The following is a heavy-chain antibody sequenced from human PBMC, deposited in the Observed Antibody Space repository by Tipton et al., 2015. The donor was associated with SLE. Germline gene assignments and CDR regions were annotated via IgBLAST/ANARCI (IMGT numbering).Heavy chain of an antibody. D-gene: IGHD1/OR15-1a*01. J-gene: IGHJ4*02. CDR2: ISYDGSNK. Sequence: SLRLSCAASGFTFSSHWMSWVRQAPGKGLEWVAVISYDGSNKYYADSVKGRFTISRDNSKNTLYLQMNSLRAEDTAVYYCARVYVGNNGLEFDYWGQGTLVTVSS. V-gene: IGHV3-30*03. CDR1: GFTFSSHW. CDR3: ARVYVGNNGLEFDY.